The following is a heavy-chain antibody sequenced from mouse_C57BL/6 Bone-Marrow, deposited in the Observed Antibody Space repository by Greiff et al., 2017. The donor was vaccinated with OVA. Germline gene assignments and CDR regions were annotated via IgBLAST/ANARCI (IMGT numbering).Heavy chain of an antibody. CDR1: GFSFNTYA. CDR2: IRSKSNNYAT. D-gene: IGHD3-3*01. V-gene: IGHV10-1*01. J-gene: IGHJ4*01. Sequence: EVQLQQSGGGLVQPKGSLKLSCAASGFSFNTYAMNWVRQAPGKGLEWVARIRSKSNNYATYYADSVKDRFTISRDDSESMLYLQMNNLKTEDTAMYYCVRRGDGYAMDYWGQGTSVTVSS. CDR3: VRRGDGYAMDY.